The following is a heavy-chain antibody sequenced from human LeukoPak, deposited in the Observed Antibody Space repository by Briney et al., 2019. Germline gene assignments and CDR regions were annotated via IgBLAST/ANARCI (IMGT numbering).Heavy chain of an antibody. J-gene: IGHJ4*02. V-gene: IGHV3-43D*03. D-gene: IGHD5-24*01. CDR2: ISWDGGST. CDR1: GFTFDDYA. Sequence: GGSLRLSCAASGFTFDDYAMHWVRQAPGKGLEWVSLISWDGGSTYYADSVKGRFTISRDNSKNSLYLQMNSLRAGDTALYYCAKEGLRDGYNLLDYWGQGTLVTVSS. CDR3: AKEGLRDGYNLLDY.